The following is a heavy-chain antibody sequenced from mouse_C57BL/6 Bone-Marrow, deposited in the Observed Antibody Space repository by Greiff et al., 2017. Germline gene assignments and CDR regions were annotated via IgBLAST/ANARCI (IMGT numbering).Heavy chain of an antibody. CDR3: TRTYYYGSSSGWFAY. V-gene: IGHV1-15*01. J-gene: IGHJ3*01. CDR1: GYTFTDYE. CDR2: IDPETGGT. D-gene: IGHD1-1*01. Sequence: VQLQQSGAELVRPGASVTLSCKASGYTFTDYEMHWVKQTPVHGLEWIGAIDPETGGTAYNQKFKGKAILTADKSSSTAYMELRSLTSEDSAVYYCTRTYYYGSSSGWFAYWGQGTLVTVSA.